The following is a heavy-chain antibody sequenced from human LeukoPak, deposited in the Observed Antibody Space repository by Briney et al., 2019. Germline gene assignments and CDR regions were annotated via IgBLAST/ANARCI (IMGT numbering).Heavy chain of an antibody. V-gene: IGHV3-30-3*01. D-gene: IGHD1-26*01. CDR2: ISYDGSNK. Sequence: GGSLRLSCAASGFTFSSYAMHWVRQAPGKGLEWVAVISYDGSNKYYADSVKGRLTISRDNSKNTLYLQMNSLRAEDTAVYYCTSGSYVFDYWGQGTLVTVSS. J-gene: IGHJ4*02. CDR1: GFTFSSYA. CDR3: TSGSYVFDY.